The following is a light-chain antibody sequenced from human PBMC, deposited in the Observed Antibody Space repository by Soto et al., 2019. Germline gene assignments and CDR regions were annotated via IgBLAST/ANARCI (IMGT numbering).Light chain of an antibody. CDR3: SSYAGSNNYV. CDR2: EVS. CDR1: GSDIGGYNY. J-gene: IGLJ1*01. V-gene: IGLV2-8*01. Sequence: QSVLTQPPSASGSPGQSVTISCTGTGSDIGGYNYVSWYQQHPGKAPKLMIYEVSKRPSGVPDRFSGSKSGNTASLTVSGLQAEDEDDYYCSSYAGSNNYVFGSGTKLTVL.